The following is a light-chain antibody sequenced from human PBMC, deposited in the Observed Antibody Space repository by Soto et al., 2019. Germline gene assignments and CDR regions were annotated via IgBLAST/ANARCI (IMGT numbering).Light chain of an antibody. CDR2: AAS. Sequence: DIQMTQSPSSLSASVGDRVTITCRASQDISNDLAWFQQEPGKAPKSLIYAASILLSGVPPKFSGSGSGTDFTLTINGLQPEDFGTYYCQHQNSYPLTFGQGTRLEMK. CDR1: QDISND. V-gene: IGKV1-16*02. CDR3: QHQNSYPLT. J-gene: IGKJ5*01.